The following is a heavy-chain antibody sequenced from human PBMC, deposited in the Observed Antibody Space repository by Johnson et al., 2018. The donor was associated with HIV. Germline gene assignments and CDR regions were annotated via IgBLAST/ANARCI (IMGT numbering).Heavy chain of an antibody. J-gene: IGHJ3*02. CDR1: EFTFSNYA. Sequence: QVQLVESEGGVVQPGRSLRLSCAASEFTFSNYAMDWVRQAPGKGLEWVALISYNGSHKYYADSVKGRFTISRDNSKNTLYLQMNSLRGEDTAVYYCARVGISWSWRDAFDSWGQGTMVTVSS. CDR2: ISYNGSHK. V-gene: IGHV3-30*04. D-gene: IGHD3-3*01. CDR3: ARVGISWSWRDAFDS.